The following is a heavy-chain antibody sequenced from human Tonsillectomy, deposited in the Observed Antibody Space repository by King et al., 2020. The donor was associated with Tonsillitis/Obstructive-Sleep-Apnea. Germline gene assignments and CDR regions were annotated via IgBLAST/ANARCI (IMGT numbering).Heavy chain of an antibody. CDR2: ISSSASTI. V-gene: IGHV3-11*01. CDR1: GFTFSDYY. Sequence: VQLVESGGDLVKPGGSLRLSCAASGFTFSDYYMSWFRQAPGKGLEWVSYISSSASTIYYAYSVKGRFTISRDNAKDSLYLQMNSLRAEDTAVYYCASPKYYYDSDGYYFDYWGQGTLVTVSS. CDR3: ASPKYYYDSDGYYFDY. J-gene: IGHJ4*02. D-gene: IGHD3-22*01.